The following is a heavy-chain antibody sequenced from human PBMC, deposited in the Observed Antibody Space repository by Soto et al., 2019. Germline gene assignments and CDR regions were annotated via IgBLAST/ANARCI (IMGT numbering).Heavy chain of an antibody. CDR2: IHPSGGGT. D-gene: IGHD2-21*02. CDR3: ARGGHIAVVTASFDN. CDR1: GYTFNTYY. Sequence: QVQLVQSGAEERKPGASVKVSCRPSGYTFNTYYLHWLRQAPGQALEWMGVIHPSGGGTTYAQKFLARATVPRXXSXPTVFMELSSLRSDDTAVYYCARGGHIAVVTASFDNWGQGTLVTVSS. J-gene: IGHJ4*02. V-gene: IGHV1-46*02.